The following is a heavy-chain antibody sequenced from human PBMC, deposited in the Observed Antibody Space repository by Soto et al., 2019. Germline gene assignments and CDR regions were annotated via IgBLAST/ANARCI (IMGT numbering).Heavy chain of an antibody. CDR2: IYYSGST. Sequence: SETLSLTCTVSGGSISSYYWSWIRQPPGKGLEWIGYIYYSGSTSSNPSLKSRLTITKDTSKNHVVLSMTNMDPVDTATYYCAHRHSSGSHLYWGQGTLVTVSS. V-gene: IGHV4-59*01. CDR1: GGSISSYY. D-gene: IGHD3-10*01. CDR3: AHRHSSGSHLY. J-gene: IGHJ4*02.